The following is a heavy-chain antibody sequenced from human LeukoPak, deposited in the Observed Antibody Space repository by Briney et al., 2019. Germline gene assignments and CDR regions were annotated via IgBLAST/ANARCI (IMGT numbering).Heavy chain of an antibody. V-gene: IGHV3-74*01. CDR3: ARDKTRGLGYSYSKSGNYFDY. J-gene: IGHJ4*02. CDR1: GFSFSVYW. D-gene: IGHD5-18*01. Sequence: GGSLRLSCAASGFSFSVYWMHWVRQAPGKGPVWVSRIKTDGSITDYADFVKGRFTISRDNAKNTLYLQMNSLRAEDTAVYSCARDKTRGLGYSYSKSGNYFDYWGQGTLVTVSS. CDR2: IKTDGSIT.